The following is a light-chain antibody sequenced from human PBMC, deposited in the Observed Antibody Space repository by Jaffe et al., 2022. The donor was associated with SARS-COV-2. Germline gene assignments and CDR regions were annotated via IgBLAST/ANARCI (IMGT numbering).Light chain of an antibody. CDR3: QQYDTFRIT. CDR1: QDINNY. V-gene: IGKV1-33*01. Sequence: DIQMTQSPSSLSASVGDRVTITCQASQDINNYLNWYQQKPGKAPKLLIYDASNLETGVPSRFSGSGSGTDFTFTISSLQPEDIATYYCQQYDTFRITFGPGTKVDI. CDR2: DAS. J-gene: IGKJ3*01.